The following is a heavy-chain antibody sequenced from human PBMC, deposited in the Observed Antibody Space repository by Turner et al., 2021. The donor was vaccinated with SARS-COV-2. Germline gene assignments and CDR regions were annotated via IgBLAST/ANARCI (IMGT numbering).Heavy chain of an antibody. CDR2: IYSGGTT. V-gene: IGHV3-66*01. J-gene: IGHJ4*02. Sequence: EVQSVQSGGGLVQPGGSLRLSCTASGFTVSNNYMSWVRQGPGKGLELVSLIYSGGTTKYADSVKGRFTISRDNSKNTLYLQMNSLRAEDTAVYYCARGEIRGVTGDYWGRGTLVTVSS. CDR1: GFTVSNNY. CDR3: ARGEIRGVTGDY. D-gene: IGHD3-10*01.